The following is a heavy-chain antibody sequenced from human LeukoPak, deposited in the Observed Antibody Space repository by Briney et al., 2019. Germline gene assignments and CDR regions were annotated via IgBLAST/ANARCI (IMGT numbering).Heavy chain of an antibody. CDR2: IVVGSGNT. CDR1: GFTFTSSA. Sequence: VKVSCKASGFTFTSSAVQWVRQARGQRLEWIGWIVVGSGNTNYAQKFQERVTITRDMPTSTAYMELSSLRSEDTAVYYCIAATPWNWFNPWGQGTLVTVSS. CDR3: IAATPWNWFNP. D-gene: IGHD2-15*01. J-gene: IGHJ5*02. V-gene: IGHV1-58*01.